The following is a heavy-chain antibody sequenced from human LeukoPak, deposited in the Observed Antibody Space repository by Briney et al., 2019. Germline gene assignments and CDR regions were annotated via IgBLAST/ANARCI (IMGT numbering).Heavy chain of an antibody. J-gene: IGHJ4*02. CDR3: ARDQQWLYYFDY. CDR1: GFTFSSYS. CDR2: ISSSSSYI. Sequence: GGSLRLSCAASGFTFSSYSMNWVRQAPGKGLEWVSSISSSSSYIYYADSVKGRLTISRDNAKSSLYLQMNSLRAEDTAVYYCARDQQWLYYFDYWGQGTLVTVSS. V-gene: IGHV3-21*01. D-gene: IGHD6-19*01.